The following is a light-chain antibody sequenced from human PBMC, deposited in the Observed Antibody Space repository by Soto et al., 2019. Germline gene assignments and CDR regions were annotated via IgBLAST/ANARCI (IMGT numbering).Light chain of an antibody. J-gene: IGKJ1*01. V-gene: IGKV3-11*01. CDR2: DAS. CDR1: QSVSSY. CDR3: QQRSNWPPWT. Sequence: EIVLTQSPATLSLSPGERATLSCRASQSVSSYLAWYQQKPGQAPRLLIYDASNRATGIPARFSGRGSGTDFTLTISSLEPEDGAVYYCQQRSNWPPWTFGQGTKVEIK.